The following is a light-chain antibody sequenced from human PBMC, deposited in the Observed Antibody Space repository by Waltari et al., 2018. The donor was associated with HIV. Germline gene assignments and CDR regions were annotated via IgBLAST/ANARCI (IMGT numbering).Light chain of an antibody. CDR1: QSIINN. CDR3: QQFYNWPRT. V-gene: IGKV3-15*01. Sequence: EVVMTQSPATLAMSPGERATVSCRANQSIINNLAWYQQRRGQPPRLLIYSASSRATGIPARFSGNGSGTEFTLTISSLQSEDFAVYYCQQFYNWPRTFGQGTKVEIK. CDR2: SAS. J-gene: IGKJ1*01.